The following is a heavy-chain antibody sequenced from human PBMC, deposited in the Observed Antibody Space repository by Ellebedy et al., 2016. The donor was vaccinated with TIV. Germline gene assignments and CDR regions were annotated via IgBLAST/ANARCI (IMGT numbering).Heavy chain of an antibody. CDR1: GFTFSSYG. V-gene: IGHV3-30*18. CDR3: AKPYYYDSSGDWAFDI. D-gene: IGHD3-22*01. J-gene: IGHJ3*02. CDR2: ISYDGGNK. Sequence: GGSLRLXCAASGFTFSSYGMHWVRQAPGKGLEWVAVISYDGGNKYYADSVKGRFTISRDNSKNTLYLQINSLRAEDTAVYYCAKPYYYDSSGDWAFDIWGQGTMVTVSS.